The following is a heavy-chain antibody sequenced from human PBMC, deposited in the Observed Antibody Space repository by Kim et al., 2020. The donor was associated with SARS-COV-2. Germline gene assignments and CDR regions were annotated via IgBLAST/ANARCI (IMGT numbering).Heavy chain of an antibody. CDR3: ARLGRPVAGRAFDI. J-gene: IGHJ3*02. D-gene: IGHD6-19*01. V-gene: IGHV4-39*01. Sequence: SETLSLTCTVSGDSISSSSYYWAWIRQPPGKGLEWIGSIYYSGSTYYNPSLKSRVTISVDTSRNQFSLKLTSVTAADTAVYYCARLGRPVAGRAFDIWGQGTMVTVSS. CDR1: GDSISSSSYY. CDR2: IYYSGST.